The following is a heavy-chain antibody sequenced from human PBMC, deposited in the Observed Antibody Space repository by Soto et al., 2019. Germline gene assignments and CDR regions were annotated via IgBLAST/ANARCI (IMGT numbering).Heavy chain of an antibody. Sequence: QVQQQQWGARLLKPSETLSLTCAEYSRSMSGYNWSWLRRSPVRGLEWIGEIGPTGDTNYGPSFMSRVTVSVDTSKYELSLRLTQVTAADTATYLCARNGVGFGFDIWGLGTMVSVSS. J-gene: IGHJ3*02. D-gene: IGHD3-10*01. CDR2: IGPTGDT. CDR1: SRSMSGYN. CDR3: ARNGVGFGFDI. V-gene: IGHV4-34*02.